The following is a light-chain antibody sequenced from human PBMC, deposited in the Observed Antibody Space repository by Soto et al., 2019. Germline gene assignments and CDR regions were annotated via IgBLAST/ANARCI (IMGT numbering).Light chain of an antibody. CDR3: QQYHTWPIT. CDR2: GAS. Sequence: IAMTQSPAPLSLAPGARVTFSCRASQAVSRKLAWYQHKPGQAPRLLISGASTGATGIPARFSGSGSGTEFALTISSLQSEDCAIYYCQQYHTWPITFGGGTKVDIK. J-gene: IGKJ4*01. CDR1: QAVSRK. V-gene: IGKV3-15*01.